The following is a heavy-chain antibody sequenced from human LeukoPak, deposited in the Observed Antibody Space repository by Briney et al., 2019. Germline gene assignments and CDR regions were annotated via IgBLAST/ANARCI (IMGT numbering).Heavy chain of an antibody. Sequence: GRSLRLSCAASGFTFRNYGMHWVRQAPGKGLEWVAIIWYDGSKNYYAGSVKGRFTISRDNFNNTLYLQMNSLRAEDTALYYCARAPYTTGRSFYFDSWGQGTLVTVSS. CDR2: IWYDGSKN. J-gene: IGHJ4*02. CDR1: GFTFRNYG. V-gene: IGHV3-33*01. D-gene: IGHD2-2*02. CDR3: ARAPYTTGRSFYFDS.